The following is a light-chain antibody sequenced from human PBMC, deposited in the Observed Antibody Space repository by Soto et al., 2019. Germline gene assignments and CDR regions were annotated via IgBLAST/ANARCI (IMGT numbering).Light chain of an antibody. CDR3: QQYFSYPLT. Sequence: IVMTQSPDSLSVSLVERATISCKSSQTISYTSINKTYLAWYQQRPGQPPKLLIYWASIRGSGVPDRLSGSGFGTDFTLTISSLQTEDVAVYYCQQYFSYPLTFGGGTKVDIK. CDR2: WAS. V-gene: IGKV4-1*01. CDR1: QTISYTSINKTY. J-gene: IGKJ4*01.